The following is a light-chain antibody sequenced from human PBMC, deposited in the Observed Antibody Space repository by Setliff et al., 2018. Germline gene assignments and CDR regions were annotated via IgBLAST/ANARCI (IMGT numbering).Light chain of an antibody. Sequence: QSALTQPASVSGSPGQSITISCTGTSSDVGYYNYVSWYQQHPGKAPKLMIYEVSNRPSGVSNRFSGSKSGNTASLTISGLQAEDEADYYCSSYTSSSTRVFGTGTMVTVL. CDR3: SSYTSSSTRV. CDR2: EVS. J-gene: IGLJ1*01. V-gene: IGLV2-14*01. CDR1: SSDVGYYNY.